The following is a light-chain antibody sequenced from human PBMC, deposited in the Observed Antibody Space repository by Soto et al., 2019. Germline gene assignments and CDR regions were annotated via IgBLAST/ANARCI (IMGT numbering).Light chain of an antibody. V-gene: IGKV3-20*01. Sequence: EIVLTQSPGTLSLSPGERATLSCRASQSVSSTYLAWYQQKPGQATRLLIYGASRRATGIPDRFSGSRSGTDFTLTISRLEPEDFAVYYCQQYGSSSLTFGGGTKVEIK. CDR3: QQYGSSSLT. CDR1: QSVSSTY. CDR2: GAS. J-gene: IGKJ4*01.